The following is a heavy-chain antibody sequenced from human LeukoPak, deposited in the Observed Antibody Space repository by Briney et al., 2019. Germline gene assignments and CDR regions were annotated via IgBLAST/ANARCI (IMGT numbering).Heavy chain of an antibody. CDR1: GFTFSSYS. D-gene: IGHD1-20*01. J-gene: IGHJ4*02. V-gene: IGHV3-48*01. CDR2: ISSGSRTI. CDR3: AGESITGHRDLDY. Sequence: PGGSLRLSCAASGFTFSSYSMNWVRQAPGKGLEWVSYISSGSRTIYYADSVKGRFTVSRDNAKNSLFLQMNSLRAGDTAVYYCAGESITGHRDLDYWGQGTLVTVSS.